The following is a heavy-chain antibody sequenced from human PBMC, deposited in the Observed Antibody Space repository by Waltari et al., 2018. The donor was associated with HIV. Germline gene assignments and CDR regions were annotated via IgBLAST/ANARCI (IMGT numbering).Heavy chain of an antibody. CDR3: ATVTSMAHYALDV. CDR2: PYYSGTT. V-gene: IGHV4-39*01. CDR1: GDSVTRGDYY. D-gene: IGHD5-18*01. Sequence: LRLQESGPRLVKPSETLSLPCSVSGDSVTRGDYYWAWIRQPPGKGLEWVGSPYYSGTTFYNPSLSSRVTISMDSSMNQLSLRLTSVTVADSAIYYCATVTSMAHYALDVWGRGTTVTVSS. J-gene: IGHJ6*02.